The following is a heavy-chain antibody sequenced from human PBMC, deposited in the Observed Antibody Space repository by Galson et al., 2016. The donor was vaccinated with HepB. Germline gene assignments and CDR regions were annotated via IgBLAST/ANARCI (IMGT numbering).Heavy chain of an antibody. D-gene: IGHD1-14*01. J-gene: IGHJ4*02. CDR3: ATDTRRGHPGAFDS. V-gene: IGHV1-69*04. CDR2: IIPLVDMA. Sequence: SVKVSCKAPGGTLRTYGFNWVRQAPGQGLEWMARIIPLVDMANYAQQWVGRVTITADKSTSTVYMELSSLRSMDTAVYYCATDTRRGHPGAFDSWGQGTLVFVSS. CDR1: GGTLRTYG.